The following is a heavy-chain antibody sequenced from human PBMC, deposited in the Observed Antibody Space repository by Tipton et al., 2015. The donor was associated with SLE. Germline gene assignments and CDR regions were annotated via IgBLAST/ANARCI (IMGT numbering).Heavy chain of an antibody. V-gene: IGHV1-2*06. CDR3: ARDSSGYYHFDY. CDR2: ISPNGGGT. D-gene: IGHD3-22*01. J-gene: IGHJ4*02. CDR1: GYTFTIYG. Sequence: QSGAEVKKPGASVKVSCKASGYTFTIYGVSWVRQAPGQGLEWMGRISPNGGGTNYAQKFQGRVTMTRDTSSSTAYMELSRLRSDDTAVYYCARDSSGYYHFDYWGQGTLVTVSS.